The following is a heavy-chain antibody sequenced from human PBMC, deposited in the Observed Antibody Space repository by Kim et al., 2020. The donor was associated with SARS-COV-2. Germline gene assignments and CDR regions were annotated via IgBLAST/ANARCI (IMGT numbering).Heavy chain of an antibody. J-gene: IGHJ2*01. CDR2: IYTSGST. CDR3: ARIDGFRRFEL. D-gene: IGHD3-10*01. CDR1: GGSISSGSYY. Sequence: SETLSLTCTVSGGSISSGSYYWSWIRQPAGKGLEWIGRIYTSGSTNYNPSLKSRVTISVDTSKNQFSLKLSSVTAADTAVYYCARIDGFRRFELWGRGTLVTVSS. V-gene: IGHV4-61*02.